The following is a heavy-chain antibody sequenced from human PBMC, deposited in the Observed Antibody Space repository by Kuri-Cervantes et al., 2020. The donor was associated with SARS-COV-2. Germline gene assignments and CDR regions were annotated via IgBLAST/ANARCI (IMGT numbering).Heavy chain of an antibody. CDR1: GFTFSSYS. J-gene: IGHJ3*02. CDR2: ISSSSSYI. CDR3: ARGSYGPGGRAFDI. Sequence: GGSLRLSCAASGFTFSSYSMNWVRQAPGKGLEWVSSISSSSSYIYYADSVKGRFTISRENAKNSLYLQMNSLRAGDTAVHYCARGSYGPGGRAFDIWGQGTMVTVSS. D-gene: IGHD5-18*01. V-gene: IGHV3-21*01.